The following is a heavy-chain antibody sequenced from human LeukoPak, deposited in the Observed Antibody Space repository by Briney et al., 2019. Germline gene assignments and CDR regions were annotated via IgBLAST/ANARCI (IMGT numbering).Heavy chain of an antibody. CDR1: GFTFSSYW. J-gene: IGHJ6*03. Sequence: PGGSLRLSCAASGFTFSSYWMTWVRQPPGKGLEWIGSIYYSGITYYNPSLKSRVTMSVDTSKNQFSLKLSSVTAADTAVYYCARYRAGSGSYHYYYYYMDVWGKGTTVTVSS. CDR3: ARYRAGSGSYHYYYYYMDV. V-gene: IGHV4-39*07. D-gene: IGHD1-26*01. CDR2: IYYSGIT.